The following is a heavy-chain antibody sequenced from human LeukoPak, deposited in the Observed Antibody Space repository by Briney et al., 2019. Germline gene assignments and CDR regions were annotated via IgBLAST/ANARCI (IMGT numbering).Heavy chain of an antibody. J-gene: IGHJ3*02. V-gene: IGHV3-33*08. Sequence: PGGSLRLSCAVSGITLSNYGMSWVRQAPGKGLGWVAVIWFDGSNTYYADSVKGRFTISRDNSKNTLYLQMNSLRAEDTAVYYCARGAQSGGYSGPFDIWGQGTMVTVSS. D-gene: IGHD1-26*01. CDR2: IWFDGSNT. CDR3: ARGAQSGGYSGPFDI. CDR1: GITLSNYG.